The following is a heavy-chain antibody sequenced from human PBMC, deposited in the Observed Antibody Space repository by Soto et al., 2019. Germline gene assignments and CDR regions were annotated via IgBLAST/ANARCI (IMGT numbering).Heavy chain of an antibody. D-gene: IGHD3-10*01. CDR3: TCPVEGSAPAGYDAFAI. V-gene: IGHV3-49*04. J-gene: IGHJ3*02. Sequence: PGGSLRLSCAASGFTVSSNYMSWVRQAPGKGLEWVGFIRSKAYGGTTEYAASVKGRFTISRDDSKSIAYLQMNSLKTEDTAVYYCTCPVEGSAPAGYDAFAIWGQGTMVTVSS. CDR1: GFTVSSNY. CDR2: IRSKAYGGTT.